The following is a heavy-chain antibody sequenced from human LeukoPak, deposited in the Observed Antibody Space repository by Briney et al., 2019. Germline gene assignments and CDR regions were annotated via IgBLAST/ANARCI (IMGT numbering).Heavy chain of an antibody. CDR2: ISAYNGNT. V-gene: IGHV1-18*01. D-gene: IGHD3-22*01. CDR1: GYTFTSYG. Sequence: ASVKVSCKASGYTFTSYGISWVRQAPGQGLEWMGWISAYNGNTNYAQKLQGRVTMTTDTSTSTAYMELSSLRSEDTAVYYCARYDGDSSGFDSNWFDPWGQGTLVTVSS. J-gene: IGHJ5*02. CDR3: ARYDGDSSGFDSNWFDP.